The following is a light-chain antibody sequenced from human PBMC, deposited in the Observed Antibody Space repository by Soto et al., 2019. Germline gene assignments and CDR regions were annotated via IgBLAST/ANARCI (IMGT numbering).Light chain of an antibody. CDR3: QQSYSTPQGT. J-gene: IGKJ1*01. V-gene: IGKV1-39*01. CDR1: QSISSY. CDR2: AAS. Sequence: DIQMTQSPSSLSASVGDRVTITCRASQSISSYLHWYQQKPGKAPKLLIYAASSLQSGVPSRFSGSGSGTDFTLTISSLQPEDFATYYCQQSYSTPQGTFGQGTKVEIK.